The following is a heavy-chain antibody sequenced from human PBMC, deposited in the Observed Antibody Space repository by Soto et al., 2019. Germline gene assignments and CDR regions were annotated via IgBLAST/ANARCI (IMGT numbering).Heavy chain of an antibody. J-gene: IGHJ4*02. CDR1: GFSFSSYE. CDR3: AKVGYDTFGYYLWSLDF. CDR2: ISSGGSTI. Sequence: CLRLSCAASGFSFSSYEMNWVRQAPGKGLEWVSFISSGGSTIYYADSVKGRFTISRDNAKNSLYLQMKSLRAEDTAVYYCAKVGYDTFGYYLWSLDFWGQGALVTVSP. V-gene: IGHV3-48*03. D-gene: IGHD3-3*01.